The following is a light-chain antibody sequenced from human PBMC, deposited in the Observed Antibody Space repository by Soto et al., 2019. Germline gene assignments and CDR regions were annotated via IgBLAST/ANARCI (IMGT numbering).Light chain of an antibody. CDR1: QHISTW. CDR2: AAS. J-gene: IGKJ2*01. CDR3: QQANTFPFT. V-gene: IGKV1-12*01. Sequence: DIQMTQSPSSVSASIGDRVTITCRASQHISTWLVWYQQKAGKAPQLLIYAASSLQSGVPSRFSGSGSGTDFTLTNSSLQPDDSATYYCQQANTFPFTFGQGTRLEI.